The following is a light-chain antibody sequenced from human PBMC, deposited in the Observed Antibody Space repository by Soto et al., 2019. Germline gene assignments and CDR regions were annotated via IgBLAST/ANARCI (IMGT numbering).Light chain of an antibody. J-gene: IGKJ4*01. CDR3: QQYGSSRRLT. V-gene: IGKV3-20*01. CDR2: GAS. CDR1: RSCSSGY. Sequence: EILLTHFPGTLSLSPEEIATVSGSSSRSCSSGYLAWYQQKPGQAPRLIIYGASSRATGITDRFSGSGSGTDFTLTISRLEHEDFAVYYCQQYGSSRRLTFGGGTKVDI.